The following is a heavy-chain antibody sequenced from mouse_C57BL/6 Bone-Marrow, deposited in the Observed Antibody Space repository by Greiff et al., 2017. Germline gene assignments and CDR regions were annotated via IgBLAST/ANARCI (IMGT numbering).Heavy chain of an antibody. Sequence: QVQLQQPGAELVTPGASVKLSCKASGYTFTSYWMHWVKQRPGQGLEWIGMIHPNSGSTNYNEKFKSKATLTVDKSSSTAYMQLSSLTSEDSAVYYCVIYYYGAFDVWGTGTTVTVSS. V-gene: IGHV1-64*01. CDR2: IHPNSGST. D-gene: IGHD1-1*01. J-gene: IGHJ1*03. CDR3: VIYYYGAFDV. CDR1: GYTFTSYW.